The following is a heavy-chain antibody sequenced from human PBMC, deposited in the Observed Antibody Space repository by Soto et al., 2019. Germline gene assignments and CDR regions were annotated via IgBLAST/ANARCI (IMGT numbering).Heavy chain of an antibody. J-gene: IGHJ6*02. CDR2: IYYSGST. V-gene: IGHV4-59*01. CDR1: GGSISSYY. D-gene: IGHD3-3*01. CDR3: AREYYDFWKGYYGMDV. Sequence: TLSLTCTVSGGSISSYYWSWIRQPPGKGLEWIGYIYYSGSTNYNPSLKSRVTISVDTSKNQFSLKLSSVTAADTAVYYCAREYYDFWKGYYGMDVWGQGTTVTVSS.